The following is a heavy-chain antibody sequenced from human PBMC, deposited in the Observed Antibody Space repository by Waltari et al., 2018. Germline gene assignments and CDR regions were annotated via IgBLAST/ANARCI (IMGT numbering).Heavy chain of an antibody. J-gene: IGHJ6*02. CDR2: TYYRAKWYN. Sequence: QVQLQQSGPGLVKPSQTLSLTCAISGDTVSSKSAAWNWIRQSPSRGLEWLGRTYYRAKWYNDYAVSVKSRISIKPDTSKNQCSLQLTSVTPEDTAVYFCARDLRNTITWAYYYGIDVWGQGTTVTVSS. CDR3: ARDLRNTITWAYYYGIDV. V-gene: IGHV6-1*01. CDR1: GDTVSSKSAA. D-gene: IGHD2-2*01.